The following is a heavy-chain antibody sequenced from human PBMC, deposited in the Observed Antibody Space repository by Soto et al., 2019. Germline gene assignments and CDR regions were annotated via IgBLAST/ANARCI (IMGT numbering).Heavy chain of an antibody. CDR2: IWFDGVKE. V-gene: IGHV3-33*01. CDR3: TRATFDV. CDR1: GFSFSTYA. J-gene: IGHJ6*02. Sequence: PGGSLRLSCAVSGFSFSTYAMHWVRQAPGKGLEWLAIIWFDGVKEYYAESVRGRFTISIDNSKNTVFLQTDTVGAEDSALYYCTRATFDVWGQGTTVTVSS.